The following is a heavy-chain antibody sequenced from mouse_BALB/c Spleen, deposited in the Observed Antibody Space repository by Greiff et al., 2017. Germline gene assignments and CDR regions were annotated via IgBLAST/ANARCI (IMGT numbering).Heavy chain of an antibody. Sequence: EVQLHESGPELVKPGASVKMSCKASGYTFTSYVMHWVKQKPGQGLEWIGYINPYNDGTKYNEKFKGKATLTSDKSSSTAYMELSSLTSEDSAVYYCARDQSQVYFDYWGQGTTLTVSS. CDR1: GYTFTSYV. J-gene: IGHJ2*01. V-gene: IGHV1-14*01. CDR3: ARDQSQVYFDY. CDR2: INPYNDGT.